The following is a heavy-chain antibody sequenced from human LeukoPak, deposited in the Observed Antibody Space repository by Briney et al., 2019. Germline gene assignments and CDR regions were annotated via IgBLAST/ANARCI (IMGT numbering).Heavy chain of an antibody. Sequence: SETLSLTCIVSGDSITSYYWSWIRQSPGKGLEWIGNIYHSGDIHYNPPLKNRLTTIVDDANNHFSLIQVCVTTADTAAYYCGGHATGDIGNSFDIWGQGTMVTVSS. J-gene: IGHJ3*02. V-gene: IGHV4-59*08. CDR1: GDSITSYY. CDR2: IYHSGDI. CDR3: GGHATGDIGNSFDI.